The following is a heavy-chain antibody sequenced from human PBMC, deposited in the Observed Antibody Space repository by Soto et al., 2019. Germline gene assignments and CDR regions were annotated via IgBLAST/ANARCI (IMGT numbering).Heavy chain of an antibody. CDR3: ASSRLGEVSFPYFDY. Sequence: SETLSLTCTVSGCSISSGGYYWSWIRQHPGKGGEWTGYIYYSGSTYYNPSLKSRVTISVDTSKNQFSLKLSSVTAADTAVYYCASSRLGEVSFPYFDYWGQGTLVTLSS. CDR1: GCSISSGGYY. J-gene: IGHJ4*02. D-gene: IGHD3-16*02. CDR2: IYYSGST. V-gene: IGHV4-31*03.